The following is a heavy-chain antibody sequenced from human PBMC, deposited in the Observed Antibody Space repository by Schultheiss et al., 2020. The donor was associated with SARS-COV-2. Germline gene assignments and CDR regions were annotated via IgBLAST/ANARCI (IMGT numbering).Heavy chain of an antibody. J-gene: IGHJ4*02. D-gene: IGHD3-22*01. CDR3: ARGRYYYDSSGYYIDY. V-gene: IGHV3-9*01. Sequence: GGSLRLSCAASGFTFDDYAMHWVRQAPGKGLEWVSGISWNSGSIGYADSVKGRFTISRDNAKNSLYLQMNSLRAEDTAVYYCARGRYYYDSSGYYIDYWGQGTLVTVSS. CDR1: GFTFDDYA. CDR2: ISWNSGSI.